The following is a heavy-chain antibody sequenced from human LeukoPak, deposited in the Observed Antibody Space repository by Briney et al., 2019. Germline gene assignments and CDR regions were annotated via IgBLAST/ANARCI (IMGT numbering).Heavy chain of an antibody. CDR3: ARRGWYVSDYGMDV. Sequence: ASVKVSCKASGGTFSSYAISWVRQAPGQGLEWMGGIIPTFGTASYAQKFQGRVTITADESTSTAYMELSSLRSEDTAVYYCARRGWYVSDYGMDVWGQGTTVTVSS. CDR1: GGTFSSYA. V-gene: IGHV1-69*13. CDR2: IIPTFGTA. J-gene: IGHJ6*02. D-gene: IGHD6-19*01.